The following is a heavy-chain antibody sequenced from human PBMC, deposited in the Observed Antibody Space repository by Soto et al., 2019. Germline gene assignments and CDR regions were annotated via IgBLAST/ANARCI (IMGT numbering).Heavy chain of an antibody. CDR1: GGSISSSSYY. CDR2: IYYSGST. CDR3: ARYYYGEIDY. V-gene: IGHV4-39*01. Sequence: SGTLSLTCPVSGGSISSSSYYWGWIRQPPGKGLEWIGSIYYSGSTSYNPSLKSRVTISVDTSKNQFSLKLSSVTAADTAVYYCARYYYGEIDYWGRGTLVTVSS. J-gene: IGHJ4*02. D-gene: IGHD4-17*01.